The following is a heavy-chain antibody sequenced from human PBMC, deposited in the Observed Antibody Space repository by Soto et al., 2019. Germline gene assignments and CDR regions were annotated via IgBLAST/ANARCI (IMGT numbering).Heavy chain of an antibody. V-gene: IGHV1-69*02. J-gene: IGHJ6*03. D-gene: IGHD2-15*01. Sequence: SVKVSCKASGGTFSSYTISWVRQAPGQGLEWMGRIIPILGIANYAQKFQGRVTITADKSTSTAYMELSSLRSEDTAVYYCARVAQCSRGSCYQNYYYYYMDVWGKGTTVTVSS. CDR1: GGTFSSYT. CDR2: IIPILGIA. CDR3: ARVAQCSRGSCYQNYYYYYMDV.